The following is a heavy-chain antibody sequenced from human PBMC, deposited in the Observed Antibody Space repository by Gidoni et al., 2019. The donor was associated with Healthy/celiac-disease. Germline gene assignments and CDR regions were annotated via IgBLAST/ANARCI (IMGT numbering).Heavy chain of an antibody. D-gene: IGHD1-7*01. Sequence: QVQLQQWGAGLLKPSETLSLTCAVYGGSFSGYYWSWIRQPPGKGLEWIGEINHSGSTNYNPSLKSRVTISVDTSKNQFSLKLSSVTAADTAVYYCARTTGTTGYYYYYYGMDVWGQGTTVTVSS. CDR1: GGSFSGYY. V-gene: IGHV4-34*01. CDR2: INHSGST. CDR3: ARTTGTTGYYYYYYGMDV. J-gene: IGHJ6*02.